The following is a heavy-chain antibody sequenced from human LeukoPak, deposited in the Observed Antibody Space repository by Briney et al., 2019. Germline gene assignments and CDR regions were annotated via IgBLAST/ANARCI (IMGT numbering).Heavy chain of an antibody. Sequence: SVKVSCKAPGGTFSSYAISWVRQAPGQGLEWMGGIIPIFGTANYAQKFQGRVTITADESTSTAYMELSSLRSEDTAVYYCARVRDSDYSFDYWGQGTLVTVSS. V-gene: IGHV1-69*13. D-gene: IGHD3-10*01. CDR2: IIPIFGTA. J-gene: IGHJ4*02. CDR3: ARVRDSDYSFDY. CDR1: GGTFSSYA.